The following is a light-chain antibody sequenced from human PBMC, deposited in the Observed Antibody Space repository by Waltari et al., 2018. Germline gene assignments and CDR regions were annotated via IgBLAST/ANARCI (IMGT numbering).Light chain of an antibody. V-gene: IGKV2-30*02. CDR2: KIS. Sequence: DVVMTQSPLSLPVTLGQPASTSCRSSQSLIHSNGNTYLNWFQQRPGQSPRRLIYKISNRDSGVPDRFSGSGSGTDFTLKISRVEAEDVGVYYCMQGTHPPQTFGGGTKVEIK. CDR3: MQGTHPPQT. J-gene: IGKJ4*01. CDR1: QSLIHSNGNTY.